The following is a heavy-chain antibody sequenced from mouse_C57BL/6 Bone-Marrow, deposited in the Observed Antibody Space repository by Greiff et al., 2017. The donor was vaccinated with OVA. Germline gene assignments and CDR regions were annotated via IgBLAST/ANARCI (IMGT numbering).Heavy chain of an antibody. D-gene: IGHD1-1*01. CDR2: IYPRSGNT. V-gene: IGHV1-81*01. Sequence: VQLVESGAELARPGASVKLSCKASGYTFTSYGISWVKQRTGQGLEWIGEIYPRSGNTYYNEKFKGKATLTADKSSSTAYMELRSLTSEDSAVYFCASSYYGSSYAAYWGQGTLVTVSA. J-gene: IGHJ3*01. CDR3: ASSYYGSSYAAY. CDR1: GYTFTSYG.